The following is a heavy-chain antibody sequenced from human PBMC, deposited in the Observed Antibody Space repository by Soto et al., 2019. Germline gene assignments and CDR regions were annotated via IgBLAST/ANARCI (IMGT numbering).Heavy chain of an antibody. D-gene: IGHD2-15*01. J-gene: IGHJ5*02. CDR3: ARVVRAGFDP. CDR1: GGTFSSYT. Sequence: SVKVSCKASGGTFSSYTISWVRQAPGQGLEWMGRIIPILSIANYAQKFQGRVTITADKSTSTAYMELSSLRSEDTAVYYCARVVRAGFDPWGQGTLVTVSS. CDR2: IIPILSIA. V-gene: IGHV1-69*02.